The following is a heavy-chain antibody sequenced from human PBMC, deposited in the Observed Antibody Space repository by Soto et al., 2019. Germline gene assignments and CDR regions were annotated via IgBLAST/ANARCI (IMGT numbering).Heavy chain of an antibody. D-gene: IGHD5-12*01. CDR3: ARGGVDVVATSAFDY. CDR1: GGTFNNYA. CDR2: IIPIIGTA. V-gene: IGHV1-69*01. J-gene: IGHJ4*02. Sequence: QVQLVQSGAEVKKPGSSVKVSCKASGGTFNNYAISWVRQAPGQGLEWMGGIIPIIGTADYPHKFQGRLAISADEATGTTFMELSSLRSEDTALYYCARGGVDVVATSAFDYWGQGTLVTVSS.